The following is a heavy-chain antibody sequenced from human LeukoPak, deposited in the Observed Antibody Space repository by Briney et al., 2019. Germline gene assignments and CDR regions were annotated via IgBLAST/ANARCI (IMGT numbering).Heavy chain of an antibody. J-gene: IGHJ4*02. CDR1: GYTFTSYG. V-gene: IGHV1-18*01. D-gene: IGHD3-3*01. CDR3: ARRFNYDFWSGYSSLFDY. Sequence: GASVKVSCKASGYTFTSYGISWVRQAPGQGLEWMGWISAYNGNTNYAQKLQGRVTMTTDTSTSTAYMELRSLRSEDPAVYYCARRFNYDFWSGYSSLFDYWGQGTLVTVSS. CDR2: ISAYNGNT.